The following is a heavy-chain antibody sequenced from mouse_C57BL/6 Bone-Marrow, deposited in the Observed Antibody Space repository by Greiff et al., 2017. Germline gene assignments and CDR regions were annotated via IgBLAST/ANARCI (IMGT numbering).Heavy chain of an antibody. CDR1: GYTFTSYW. J-gene: IGHJ3*01. Sequence: QVQLQQPGAELVKPGASVKLSCKASGYTFTSYWMQWVKQRPGQGLEWIGEIDPSDSYTNYNQKFKGKATLTVDTSSSTAYMQLSSLTSEDSAVYYCFPLEAWFADWGQGTLVTVSA. V-gene: IGHV1-50*01. CDR2: IDPSDSYT. CDR3: FPLEAWFAD.